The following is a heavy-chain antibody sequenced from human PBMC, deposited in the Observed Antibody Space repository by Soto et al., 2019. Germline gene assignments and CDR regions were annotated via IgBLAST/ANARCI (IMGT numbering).Heavy chain of an antibody. CDR3: AKDRTGAARNFDY. D-gene: IGHD6-6*01. CDR2: ISTSIDAT. V-gene: IGHV3-23*01. CDR1: GFAFSNYA. Sequence: PGGSLRPSCAASGFAFSNYAMHWVRQAPGKGLEWVSSISTSIDATYYADSVKGRFTISRHDSKNTLYLQMNSLRAEDSAVYYCAKDRTGAARNFDYWGQGTQVTVSS. J-gene: IGHJ4*02.